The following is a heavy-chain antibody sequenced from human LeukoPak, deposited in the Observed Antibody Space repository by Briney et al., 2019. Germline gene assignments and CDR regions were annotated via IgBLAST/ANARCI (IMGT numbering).Heavy chain of an antibody. CDR2: IHYSGST. CDR3: ARSGHIYYGSGSFFDY. V-gene: IGHV4-59*01. D-gene: IGHD3-10*01. CDR1: GGSINSYY. J-gene: IGHJ4*02. Sequence: SETLSLTCTVSGGSINSYYWSWIRQPPGKGLEWIGFIHYSGSTNHNPSLKSRVSISVDTSKSQFSLKLSSVTAADTAIYYCARSGHIYYGSGSFFDYWGQGTLVTVSS.